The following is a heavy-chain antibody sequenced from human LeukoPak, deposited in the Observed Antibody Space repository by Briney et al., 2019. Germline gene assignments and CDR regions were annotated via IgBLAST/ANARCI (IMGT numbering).Heavy chain of an antibody. J-gene: IGHJ4*02. Sequence: KASETLSLTCTVSGGSISSIYSYRGWIRQPPGKGLEWIGSMYYSGRTYYNPSLKSRVTISVDTSKNQFSLKLSSVTAADTAVYYCAREGRDGSFYYHDYWGQGTLVIVSS. CDR3: AREGRDGSFYYHDY. CDR1: GGSISSIYSY. CDR2: MYYSGRT. V-gene: IGHV4-39*07. D-gene: IGHD3-22*01.